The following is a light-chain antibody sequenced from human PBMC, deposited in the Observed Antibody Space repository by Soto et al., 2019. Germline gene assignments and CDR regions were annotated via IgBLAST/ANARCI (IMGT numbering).Light chain of an antibody. CDR3: MQATHYRPYT. J-gene: IGKJ2*01. V-gene: IGKV2-24*01. CDR1: QSLEQRVGNTS. Sequence: DVVMTQTPLSSPVPLGRPPSTSCRSSQSLEQRVGNTSLNWLHQRPGQPPRLLIYKVSHRFSGVPDRFSGSGAGTDFTLKISRVEAEDVGIYYCMQATHYRPYTFGPGTKLEIK. CDR2: KVS.